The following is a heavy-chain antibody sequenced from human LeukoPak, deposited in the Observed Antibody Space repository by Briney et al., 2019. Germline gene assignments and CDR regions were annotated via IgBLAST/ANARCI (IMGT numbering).Heavy chain of an antibody. V-gene: IGHV4-30-4*01. Sequence: PSQTLSLTCTVSGGSISSGDYYWSWIRQPPGKGLEWIGYIYYSGSTYYNPSLNSRATISVDTSKNQFSLKLSSVTAADTAVYYCARGIRSHTVTNYYFDYWGQGTLVTVSS. D-gene: IGHD4-17*01. CDR3: ARGIRSHTVTNYYFDY. CDR1: GGSISSGDYY. CDR2: IYYSGST. J-gene: IGHJ4*02.